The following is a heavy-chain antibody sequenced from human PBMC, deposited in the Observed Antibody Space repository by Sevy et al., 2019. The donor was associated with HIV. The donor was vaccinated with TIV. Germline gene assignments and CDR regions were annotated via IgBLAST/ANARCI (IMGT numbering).Heavy chain of an antibody. V-gene: IGHV3-21*01. D-gene: IGHD2-2*01. CDR2: ISGDTYYT. Sequence: GGSLRLSCNASGITFSTSVMNWVRQSPDRGLKWVSSISGDTYYTHYADSMRGQFIVSRDNAKNSLFLEMNSLTVEDTAVYYCTRASLLGYCSTTSCYYAFDIWGPGTVVTVSS. CDR3: TRASLLGYCSTTSCYYAFDI. J-gene: IGHJ3*02. CDR1: GITFSTSV.